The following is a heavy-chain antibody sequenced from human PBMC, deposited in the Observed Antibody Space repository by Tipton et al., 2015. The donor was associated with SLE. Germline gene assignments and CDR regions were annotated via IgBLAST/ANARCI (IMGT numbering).Heavy chain of an antibody. CDR1: GGSISSGGYY. Sequence: TLSLTCTVSGGSISSGGYYWSWIRQHPGKGLEWIGYIYYSGSTDYNPSLKSRVTISVDTSKNQFSLKLSSVTDAETSVYYCARQSSSGGYGLDYWGQGTLVTVSS. D-gene: IGHD6-19*01. J-gene: IGHJ4*02. CDR3: ARQSSSGGYGLDY. CDR2: IYYSGST. V-gene: IGHV4-31*03.